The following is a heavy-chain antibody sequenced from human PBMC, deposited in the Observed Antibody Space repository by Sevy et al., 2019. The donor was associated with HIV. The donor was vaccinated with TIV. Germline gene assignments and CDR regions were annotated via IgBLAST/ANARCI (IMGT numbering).Heavy chain of an antibody. CDR1: GYTFTSYY. CDR3: ARDLYELEFRGTHSYYGMDV. CDR2: INPSGGST. D-gene: IGHD3-10*01. V-gene: IGHV1-46*01. J-gene: IGHJ6*02. Sequence: ASVKVSCKASGYTFTSYYMHWVRQAPGQGLEWMGIINPSGGSTSYAQKFQGRVTMTRDTSTSTVYMELSSLRSEDTAVYYCARDLYELEFRGTHSYYGMDVWGQGTTVTVSS.